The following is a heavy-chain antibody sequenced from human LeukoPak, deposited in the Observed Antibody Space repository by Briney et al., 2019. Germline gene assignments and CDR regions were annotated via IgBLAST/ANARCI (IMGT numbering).Heavy chain of an antibody. J-gene: IGHJ4*02. CDR1: GGSISSSSYY. V-gene: IGHV4-39*07. D-gene: IGHD1-7*01. CDR2: IYHSGST. CDR3: ARLELRTWGFGDY. Sequence: SETLSLTCTVSGGSISSSSYYWGWIRQPPGKGLEWIGSIYHSGSTYYNPSLKSRVTISVDTSKNQFSLKLSSVTAADTAVYYCARLELRTWGFGDYWGQGTLVTVSS.